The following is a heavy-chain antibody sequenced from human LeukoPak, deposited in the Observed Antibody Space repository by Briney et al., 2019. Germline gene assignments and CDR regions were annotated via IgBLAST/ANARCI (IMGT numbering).Heavy chain of an antibody. Sequence: GGSLRLSCAASGFTFSDYYMSWIRQAPGKGLEWVSYISSSSSYTNYADSVKGRFTISRDNAKKSLYLQMNSLRAEDTAVYYCARDEAAAGTGSVDYWGQGTLVAVSS. CDR1: GFTFSDYY. J-gene: IGHJ4*02. D-gene: IGHD6-13*01. CDR2: ISSSSSYT. CDR3: ARDEAAAGTGSVDY. V-gene: IGHV3-11*05.